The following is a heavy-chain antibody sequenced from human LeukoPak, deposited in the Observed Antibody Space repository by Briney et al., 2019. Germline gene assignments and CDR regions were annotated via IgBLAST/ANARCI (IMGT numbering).Heavy chain of an antibody. CDR3: ARGTAELELRDFCGMDV. D-gene: IGHD1-7*01. V-gene: IGHV3-30*03. Sequence: GTSLRLSCAASGFRFSAYGMHWVRQAPGKGLEWVAVISYDGSNKYYADSVKGRLTISRDNSKNTLYLQMNSLRAEDAAVYYCARGTAELELRDFCGMDVWGQGTTATVSS. CDR2: ISYDGSNK. J-gene: IGHJ6*02. CDR1: GFRFSAYG.